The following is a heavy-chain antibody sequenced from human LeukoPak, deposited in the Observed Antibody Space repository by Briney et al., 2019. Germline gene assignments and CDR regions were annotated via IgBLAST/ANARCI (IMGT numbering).Heavy chain of an antibody. J-gene: IGHJ4*02. CDR3: AKDRSAFGRAFDY. CDR1: GFTFDDYA. CDR2: IIWNSGRI. D-gene: IGHD3-3*01. Sequence: PGRSLRLSCAASGFTFDDYAMHWVRQPPGKGLEWVLGIIWNSGRIGYADSVKGRFTISRDDAKNSLYLQMNSLRAEDTALYYCAKDRSAFGRAFDYWGQGTLVTVSS. V-gene: IGHV3-9*01.